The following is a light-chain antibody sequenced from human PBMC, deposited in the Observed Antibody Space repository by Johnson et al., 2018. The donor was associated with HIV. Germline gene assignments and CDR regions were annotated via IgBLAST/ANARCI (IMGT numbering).Light chain of an antibody. CDR1: SSNIGNNY. V-gene: IGLV1-51*02. J-gene: IGLJ1*01. CDR3: GTWDSSLSAGYV. Sequence: QSVLTQPPSVSAAPGQKVTISCSGSSSNIGNNYVSWYQQLPGTAPKLLIYENNKRPSGIPYRFSVSKSGTSATLVITALQTGDEADYYCGTWDSSLSAGYVFGTGTKVTVL. CDR2: ENN.